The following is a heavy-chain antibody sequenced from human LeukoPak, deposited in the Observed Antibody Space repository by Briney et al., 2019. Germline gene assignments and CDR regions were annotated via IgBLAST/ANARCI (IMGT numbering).Heavy chain of an antibody. Sequence: TGGSLRLSCAASGFTFSSYAMSWVRPAPGKGLEWVSAISINTYYADSVKGRFTISRDTSRNTLYLQMHSLRAEDTAVYYCARLISTSSSRFSDYWGQGTPVTVSS. CDR1: GFTFSSYA. V-gene: IGHV3-23*01. D-gene: IGHD6-6*01. J-gene: IGHJ4*02. CDR2: ISINT. CDR3: ARLISTSSSRFSDY.